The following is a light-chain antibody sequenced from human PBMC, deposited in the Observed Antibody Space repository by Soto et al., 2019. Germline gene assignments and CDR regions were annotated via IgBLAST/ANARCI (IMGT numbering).Light chain of an antibody. CDR1: QGIRND. V-gene: IGKV1-17*01. Sequence: DIQMTQSPSSLSASVGDRVTITCRASQGIRNDVGWYQQRPGKAPQRLFYTASSLQSGGPSRFSGSGSGTEFTLTNSSLQPEDFATYYCLQHDTSPWTFGQGTKVEIK. CDR2: TAS. CDR3: LQHDTSPWT. J-gene: IGKJ1*01.